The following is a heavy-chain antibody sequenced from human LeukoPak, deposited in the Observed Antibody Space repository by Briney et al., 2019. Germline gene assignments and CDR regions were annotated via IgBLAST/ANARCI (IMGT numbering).Heavy chain of an antibody. CDR3: ARQGYISGQGFRNNWFDP. CDR1: GGSFSGHY. Sequence: SETLSLTCAVYGGSFSGHYWSWIRQVPGKGLEWIGEINHSGSTNYNPSLKSRVIISVDTSKNQFSLKLSSVTAADTAVYYCARQGYISGQGFRNNWFDPWGQGSLVTVSS. J-gene: IGHJ5*02. CDR2: INHSGST. V-gene: IGHV4-34*01. D-gene: IGHD6-19*01.